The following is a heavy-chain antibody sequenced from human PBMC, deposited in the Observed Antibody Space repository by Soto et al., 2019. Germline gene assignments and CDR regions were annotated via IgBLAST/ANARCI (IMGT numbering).Heavy chain of an antibody. Sequence: GGSLRLSCAASGFTFSSYAMSWVRQAPGKGLEWVSAISGSGGSTYYADSVKGRFTISRDNSKNTLYLQMNSLRAEDTAVYYCAKDLDDYVWGSYRPPFDYWGQGTLVTVSS. CDR3: AKDLDDYVWGSYRPPFDY. V-gene: IGHV3-23*01. CDR2: ISGSGGST. CDR1: GFTFSSYA. J-gene: IGHJ4*02. D-gene: IGHD3-16*02.